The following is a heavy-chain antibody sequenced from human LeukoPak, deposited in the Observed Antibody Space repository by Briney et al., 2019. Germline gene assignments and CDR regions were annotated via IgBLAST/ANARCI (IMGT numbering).Heavy chain of an antibody. CDR2: ITDTGSGT. V-gene: IGHV3-23*01. D-gene: IGHD1-26*01. CDR3: AKNLLGSESFSWYFDL. J-gene: IGHJ2*01. Sequence: GGSLRLSCAASGVMFSGHGMSWVRQAPGKGLEWVSSITDTGSGTCYVDSVKGRFTMSRDNSKNTLYLQMNSLRAEDTAVYYCAKNLLGSESFSWYFDLWGRGTLVTVPS. CDR1: GVMFSGHG.